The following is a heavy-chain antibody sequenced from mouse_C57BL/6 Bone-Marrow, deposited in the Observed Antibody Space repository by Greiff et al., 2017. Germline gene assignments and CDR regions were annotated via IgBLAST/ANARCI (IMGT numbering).Heavy chain of an antibody. J-gene: IGHJ4*01. D-gene: IGHD1-1*01. Sequence: VQLQQPGAELVKPGASVKLSCKASGYTFTSYWMHWVKQRPGQGLEWIGMIHPNSGSTNYNEKFKSKATLTVDKSSSTAYMQHSSLTSEDSAVYYCARFGGSSFYYYAMDYWGQGTSVTASS. CDR3: ARFGGSSFYYYAMDY. V-gene: IGHV1-64*01. CDR2: IHPNSGST. CDR1: GYTFTSYW.